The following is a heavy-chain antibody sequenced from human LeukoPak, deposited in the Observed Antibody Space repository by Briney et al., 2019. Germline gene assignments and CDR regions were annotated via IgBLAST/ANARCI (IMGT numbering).Heavy chain of an antibody. V-gene: IGHV3-23*01. J-gene: IGHJ5*02. Sequence: GGSLRLSCAASGFTFSSYAMSWVRQAPGKGLEWVSAISGSGGSTYYADSVKGRFTISRDNSKNTLNLQMNSLRAEDTAVYYCAKDYVLRYFDWSRSGFDPWGQGTLVTVSS. CDR3: AKDYVLRYFDWSRSGFDP. CDR2: ISGSGGST. D-gene: IGHD3-9*01. CDR1: GFTFSSYA.